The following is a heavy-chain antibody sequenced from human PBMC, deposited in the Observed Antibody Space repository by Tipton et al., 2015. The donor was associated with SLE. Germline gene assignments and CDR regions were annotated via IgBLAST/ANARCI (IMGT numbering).Heavy chain of an antibody. D-gene: IGHD5-12*01. V-gene: IGHV4-4*02. CDR3: ARGGVGGYDYFGF. CDR2: ISHRGST. CDR1: GGSISSSNW. Sequence: TLSLTCAVSGGSISSSNWWSWVRQPPGKGLEWIGEISHRGSTNYNPSLKSRVTISVDTSKNQFSLKLTSVTAADTAVYYCARGGVGGYDYFGFWGQGTLVTVSS. J-gene: IGHJ4*02.